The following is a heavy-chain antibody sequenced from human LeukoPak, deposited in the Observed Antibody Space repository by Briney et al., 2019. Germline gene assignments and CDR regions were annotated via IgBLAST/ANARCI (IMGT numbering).Heavy chain of an antibody. Sequence: SETLSLTCAVYGGSFSGYYWSWIRQPPGKGLEWIGYIYYSGSTYYNPSLKSRVTISVDTSKNQFSLKLSSVTAADTAVYYCASPIVVVPAALPDNYGMDVWGRGTTVTVSS. J-gene: IGHJ6*02. D-gene: IGHD2-2*01. CDR3: ASPIVVVPAALPDNYGMDV. CDR1: GGSFSGYY. CDR2: IYYSGST. V-gene: IGHV4-30-4*08.